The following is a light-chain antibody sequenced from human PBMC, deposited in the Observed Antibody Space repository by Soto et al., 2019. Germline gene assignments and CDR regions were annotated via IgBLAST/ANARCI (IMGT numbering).Light chain of an antibody. J-gene: IGKJ4*01. Sequence: AIQLTQSPSSLSASVGDRVTITCRASQGISSALAWYQQKPGKAPNLLIYDASSLESGVPSRFSGSGSGTDFTLTISSLQPEDYATYYCQQSNNYPLTFGGGTKVEIK. CDR2: DAS. CDR3: QQSNNYPLT. V-gene: IGKV1D-13*01. CDR1: QGISSA.